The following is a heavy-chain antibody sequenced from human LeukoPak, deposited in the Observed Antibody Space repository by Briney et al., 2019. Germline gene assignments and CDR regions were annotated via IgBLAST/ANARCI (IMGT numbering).Heavy chain of an antibody. CDR1: GYTFTVYY. Sequence: ASVKVSCKASGYTFTVYYMHWVRQAPGQGLEWMGWINPNSGGTNYAQKFQGRVTMTRDTSISTAYMELSRLRSDDTAVYYCASVAYGSGSYHGWGQGTLVTVSS. D-gene: IGHD3-10*01. CDR3: ASVAYGSGSYHG. V-gene: IGHV1-2*02. J-gene: IGHJ4*02. CDR2: INPNSGGT.